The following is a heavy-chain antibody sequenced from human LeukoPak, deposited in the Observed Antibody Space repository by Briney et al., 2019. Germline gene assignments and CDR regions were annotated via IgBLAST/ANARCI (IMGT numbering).Heavy chain of an antibody. CDR2: ISGSGGST. V-gene: IGHV3-23*01. J-gene: IGHJ4*02. CDR1: GFTFSSYA. CDR3: AKEGRWLQREYFDY. Sequence: QTGGSLSLSCAASGFTFSSYAMSWVRQAPGKGLEWVSAISGSGGSTYYADSVKGRFTISRDNSKNTLSLQMNSLRAEDTAVYYCAKEGRWLQREYFDYWGQGTLVTVSS. D-gene: IGHD5-24*01.